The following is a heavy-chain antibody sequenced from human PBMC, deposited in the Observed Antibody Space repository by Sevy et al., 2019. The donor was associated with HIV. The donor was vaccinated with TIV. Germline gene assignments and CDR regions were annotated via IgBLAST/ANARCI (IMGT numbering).Heavy chain of an antibody. Sequence: GGSLRLSCAASGFTFSNAWMSWVRQAPGKGLEWVGRIKSKTDGGTTDYAAPVKGRFTISRDDSKNTLYLQMNSLKTEDPAVYYCTTVRYSSSPDYYYYYYMDVWGKGTTVTVSS. CDR1: GFTFSNAW. V-gene: IGHV3-15*01. CDR3: TTVRYSSSPDYYYYYYMDV. D-gene: IGHD6-6*01. CDR2: IKSKTDGGTT. J-gene: IGHJ6*03.